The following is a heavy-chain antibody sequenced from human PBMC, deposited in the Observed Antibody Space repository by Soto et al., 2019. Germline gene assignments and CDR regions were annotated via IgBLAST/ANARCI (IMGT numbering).Heavy chain of an antibody. CDR2: IYHSGST. Sequence: SETLSLTCAVSGGSISSGGYSWSWIRQPPGKGLEWIGYIYHSGSTYYNPSLKSRVTISVDRSKNQFSLKLSSVTAADTAVYYCARTYYYGHNWFDPWGQGTLVTVSS. J-gene: IGHJ5*02. CDR3: ARTYYYGHNWFDP. CDR1: GGSISSGGYS. D-gene: IGHD3-10*01. V-gene: IGHV4-30-2*01.